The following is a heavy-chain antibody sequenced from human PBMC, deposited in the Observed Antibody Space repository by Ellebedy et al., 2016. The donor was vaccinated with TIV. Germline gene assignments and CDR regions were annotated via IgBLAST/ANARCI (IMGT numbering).Heavy chain of an antibody. Sequence: ASVKVSXXASGYTFTSYYMHWVRQAPGQGLEWMGIINPSGGSTSYAQKFQGRVTMTRDTSTSTVYMELSSLRSEDTAVYYCAITVKLDAFDIWGQGTMVTVSS. J-gene: IGHJ3*02. D-gene: IGHD2-15*01. CDR1: GYTFTSYY. CDR2: INPSGGST. V-gene: IGHV1-46*01. CDR3: AITVKLDAFDI.